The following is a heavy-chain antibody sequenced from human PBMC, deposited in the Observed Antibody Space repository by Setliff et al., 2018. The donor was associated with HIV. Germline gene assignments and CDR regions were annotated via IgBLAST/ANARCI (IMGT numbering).Heavy chain of an antibody. CDR3: AKGLIIAVAGTMVY. V-gene: IGHV3-21*04. J-gene: IGHJ4*02. CDR2: ISSSTSYI. CDR1: GFTFDDYG. Sequence: GGSLRLSCAASGFTFDDYGMHWVRQAPGKGLEWVSSISSSTSYIYYADSVKGRFTISRDNAKNSLYLQMNSLRAEDTAVYYCAKGLIIAVAGTMVYWGQGTLVTVSS. D-gene: IGHD6-19*01.